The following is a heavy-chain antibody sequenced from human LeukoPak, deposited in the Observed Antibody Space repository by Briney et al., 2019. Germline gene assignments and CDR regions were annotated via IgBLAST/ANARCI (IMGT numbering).Heavy chain of an antibody. CDR2: INPSGSFV. D-gene: IGHD3-10*01. Sequence: GGSLRLSCSASGFTFSSSPMHWVRQTPGKGLEYVSSINPSGSFVSYADFAKGRFTISRDNWRNTLHLQMNSLTPDDTAIYYCVREMGSGTHYCLEFWGQGALVTVSA. CDR3: VREMGSGTHYCLEF. V-gene: IGHV3-64D*06. J-gene: IGHJ4*02. CDR1: GFTFSSSP.